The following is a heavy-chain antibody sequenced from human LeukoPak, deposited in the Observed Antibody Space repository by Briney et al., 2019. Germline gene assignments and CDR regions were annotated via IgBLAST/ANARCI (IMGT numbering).Heavy chain of an antibody. Sequence: SETLSLTCTVSGGSIGSYYWTWIRQPPGKGLEWIGYIYYSGSTNYNPSLKSRVTISVDTSKNQFSLKLSSVTAADTAVYYCARNTAMGFFDYWGQGTLVTVSS. CDR1: GGSIGSYY. J-gene: IGHJ4*02. CDR3: ARNTAMGFFDY. V-gene: IGHV4-59*01. CDR2: IYYSGST. D-gene: IGHD5-18*01.